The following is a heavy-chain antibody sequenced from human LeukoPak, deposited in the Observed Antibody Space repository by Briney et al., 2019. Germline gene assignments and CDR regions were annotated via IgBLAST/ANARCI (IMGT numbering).Heavy chain of an antibody. J-gene: IGHJ6*02. CDR2: ISGDGGST. CDR3: AKEQDIVVVPAAMPGGGMDV. Sequence: GGSLRLSCAASGFTFDDYAMHWVRQAPGKGLEWVSLISGDGGSTYYADSVKGRFTISRDNSKNSLYLQMNSLRTEDTALYYCAKEQDIVVVPAAMPGGGMDVWGQGTTVTVSS. D-gene: IGHD2-2*01. CDR1: GFTFDDYA. V-gene: IGHV3-43*02.